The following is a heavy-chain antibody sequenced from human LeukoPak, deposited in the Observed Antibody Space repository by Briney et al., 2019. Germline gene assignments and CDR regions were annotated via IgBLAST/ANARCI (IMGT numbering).Heavy chain of an antibody. J-gene: IGHJ3*02. D-gene: IGHD6-6*01. CDR3: VRKGDSSSSVGAFDI. Sequence: SETLSLTCTVSGASISTYYWSWIRQPPGKGLEWIAYMYDSGNTDYNPSVKSRVTISADTSKNQFSLKLSSVSAADTAVFYCVRKGDSSSSVGAFDIWGQGTMVTVSS. V-gene: IGHV4-59*08. CDR1: GASISTYY. CDR2: MYDSGNT.